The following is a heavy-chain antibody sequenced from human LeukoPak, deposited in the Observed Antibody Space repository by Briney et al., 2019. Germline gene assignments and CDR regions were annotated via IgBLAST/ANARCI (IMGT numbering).Heavy chain of an antibody. V-gene: IGHV3-23*01. D-gene: IGHD3-10*01. CDR2: IRGTDTNT. J-gene: IGHJ6*02. Sequence: GRSLRLSCAASGFTFGSFTMSWVRQAPGRSLEWVSAIRGTDTNTYYADSVRGRFTISRDNSNNTLFLQMNGLRAEDTAVYYCAQAGFYYGSGNMSPLGIGYFTMDVWGQGTTVTVSS. CDR1: GFTFGSFT. CDR3: AQAGFYYGSGNMSPLGIGYFTMDV.